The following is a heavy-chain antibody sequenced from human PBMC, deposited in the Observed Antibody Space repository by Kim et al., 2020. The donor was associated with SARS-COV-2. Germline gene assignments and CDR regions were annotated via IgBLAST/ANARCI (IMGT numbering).Heavy chain of an antibody. D-gene: IGHD1-20*01. V-gene: IGHV3-15*01. CDR1: GFTFHNAW. Sequence: GGSLRLSCAASGFTFHNAWMSWVRQAPGKGLEWVGRIKSKSDGGTTDYAAPVKGRFTIARGDSRNMLYLQMNSLKTEDTAEYYCTTDLEGITGTTDDIWGQSTMVTVSS. J-gene: IGHJ3*02. CDR2: IKSKSDGGTT. CDR3: TTDLEGITGTTDDI.